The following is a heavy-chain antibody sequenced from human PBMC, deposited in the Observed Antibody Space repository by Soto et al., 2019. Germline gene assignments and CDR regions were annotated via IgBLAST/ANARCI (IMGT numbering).Heavy chain of an antibody. CDR2: INHSGST. CDR3: ARAPLIDSWRRPNYYYGMDV. CDR1: GGSFSGYY. D-gene: IGHD3-22*01. V-gene: IGHV4-34*01. Sequence: SETLSLTCAVYGGSFSGYYWSWIRQPPGKGLEWIGEINHSGSTNYNPSLKSRVTISVDTSKNQFSLKLSSVTAADTAVYYCARAPLIDSWRRPNYYYGMDVWGQGTTVTVSS. J-gene: IGHJ6*02.